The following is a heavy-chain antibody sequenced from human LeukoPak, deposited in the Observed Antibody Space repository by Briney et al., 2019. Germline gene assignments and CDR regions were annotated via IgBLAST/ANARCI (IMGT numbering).Heavy chain of an antibody. D-gene: IGHD3-10*01. Sequence: SETLSLTCTVSGGSISSYYWSWIRQPPGKGLEWIGYIYYSGSTNYNPSLKSRVTISVDTSKNQFSLKLSSVTAADTAVYYCARDITMVRGVIPRQAFDIWGQGTMVTVSS. CDR3: ARDITMVRGVIPRQAFDI. CDR2: IYYSGST. V-gene: IGHV4-59*01. J-gene: IGHJ3*02. CDR1: GGSISSYY.